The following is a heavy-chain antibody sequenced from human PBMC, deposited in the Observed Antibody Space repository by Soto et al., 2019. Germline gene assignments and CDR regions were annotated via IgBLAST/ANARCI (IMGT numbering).Heavy chain of an antibody. CDR1: GFTFSRYA. J-gene: IGHJ6*02. CDR2: ISSTGGNT. V-gene: IGHV3-23*01. CDR3: ARGIRNYYGVDV. Sequence: PGGSLRLSCAASGFTFSRYAMSWVRQAPGKGLEWVSAISSTGGNTDYADSVKGRFTISRDNARNTVHLQMNSLRAEDTGVYYCARGIRNYYGVDVWGQGTTVTVSS.